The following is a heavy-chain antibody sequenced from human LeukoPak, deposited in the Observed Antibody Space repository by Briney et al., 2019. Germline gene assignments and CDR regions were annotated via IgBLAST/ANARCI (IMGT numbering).Heavy chain of an antibody. CDR2: ISSSSSTI. D-gene: IGHD4-11*01. V-gene: IGHV3-48*04. Sequence: GGSLRLSCAASGFTFSSYSMNWVRQAPGKGLEWVSYISSSSSTIYYADSVKGRFTISRDNSKNTLYLQMNSLRAEDTAVYYCANSPQDYSNPHCYYYYYMDVWGKGTTVTVSS. CDR1: GFTFSSYS. CDR3: ANSPQDYSNPHCYYYYYMDV. J-gene: IGHJ6*03.